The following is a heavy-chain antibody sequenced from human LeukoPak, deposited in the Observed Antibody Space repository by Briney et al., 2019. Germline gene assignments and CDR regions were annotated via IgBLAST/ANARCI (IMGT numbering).Heavy chain of an antibody. CDR1: GFTFSAYA. CDR3: TREGYSSNWYRGEFDY. CDR2: IRSKVYSGAT. D-gene: IGHD6-13*01. J-gene: IGHJ4*02. V-gene: IGHV3-49*04. Sequence: PGRSLRLSCTASGFTFSAYAMSWVRQAPGKGLEWVGFIRSKVYSGATEYAASVRGRFTISRDDSNSIAYLQMDSLKTEDTAVYYCTREGYSSNWYRGEFDYWGQGALVTVSS.